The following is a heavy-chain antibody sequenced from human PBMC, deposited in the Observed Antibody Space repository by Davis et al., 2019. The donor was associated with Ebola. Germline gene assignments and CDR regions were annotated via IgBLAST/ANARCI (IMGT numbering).Heavy chain of an antibody. CDR1: GFTFSNAW. D-gene: IGHD4-17*01. CDR2: ISSDGSRE. Sequence: GESLKISCAASGFTFSNAWMNWVRQAPGKGLEWVALISSDGSREYYADSVKGRFTISRDNSKNTLYLQMNSLRAEDTALYYCARVDENGDTDYWGQGTLVTVSS. J-gene: IGHJ4*02. CDR3: ARVDENGDTDY. V-gene: IGHV3-30*03.